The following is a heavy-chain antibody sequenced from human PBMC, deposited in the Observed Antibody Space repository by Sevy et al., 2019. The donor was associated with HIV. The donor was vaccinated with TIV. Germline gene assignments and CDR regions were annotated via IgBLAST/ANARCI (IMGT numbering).Heavy chain of an antibody. CDR2: INPIGGST. Sequence: ASVKVSCKASGYTFTSYYIHWVRQAPGQGLEWMGLINPIGGSTSYAQKFQGRVTMTRDTSTSTVYIELSSLRSEDTAVYYCARVYYYDYSGPGYWGQGTLVTVSS. V-gene: IGHV1-46*01. CDR3: ARVYYYDYSGPGY. CDR1: GYTFTSYY. J-gene: IGHJ4*02. D-gene: IGHD3-22*01.